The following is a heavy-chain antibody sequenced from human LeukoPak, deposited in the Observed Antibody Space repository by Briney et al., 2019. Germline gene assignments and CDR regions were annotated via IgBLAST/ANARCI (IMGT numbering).Heavy chain of an antibody. CDR3: ARAALTAAGTGCLDP. V-gene: IGHV4-39*07. CDR2: IYYSGST. CDR1: GGSISSSSYY. J-gene: IGHJ5*02. Sequence: SETLSLTCTVSGGSISSSSYYWGWIRQPPGKGLEWIGSIYYSGSTYYNPSLKSRVPMSVDTSKTQFSLKLSSVTAADTAVYYCARAALTAAGTGCLDPWGQGTLVTVSS. D-gene: IGHD6-13*01.